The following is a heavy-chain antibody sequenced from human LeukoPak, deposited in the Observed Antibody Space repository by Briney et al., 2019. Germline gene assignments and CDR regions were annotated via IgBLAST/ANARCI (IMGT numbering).Heavy chain of an antibody. V-gene: IGHV4-30-2*01. CDR2: IYHSGST. D-gene: IGHD2-21*02. Sequence: PSETLSLTCAVSGGSINSGGYSWSWIRQPPGKGLEWMGYIYHSGSTYYNPSLKSRVTMSVDRSKNHFSLKLNSVTAADTAVYYCARQYCGGDCSCDIWGQGTMVTVSS. CDR1: GGSINSGGYS. CDR3: ARQYCGGDCSCDI. J-gene: IGHJ3*02.